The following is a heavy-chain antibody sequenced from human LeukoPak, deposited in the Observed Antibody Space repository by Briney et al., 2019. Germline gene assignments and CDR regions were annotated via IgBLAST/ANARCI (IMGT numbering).Heavy chain of an antibody. CDR1: GGSISSYY. D-gene: IGHD3-9*01. CDR3: ARGGKDYDPLTGSYSAFDY. J-gene: IGHJ4*02. Sequence: KPSETLSLTCTVSGGSISSYYWSWIRQPPGKGLEWIGYISSSGSTNYNPSLKSRVTISVDTSKNQFSLKLSSVTAADTAVYYCARGGKDYDPLTGSYSAFDYWGQGTLVTVSS. V-gene: IGHV4-59*01. CDR2: ISSSGST.